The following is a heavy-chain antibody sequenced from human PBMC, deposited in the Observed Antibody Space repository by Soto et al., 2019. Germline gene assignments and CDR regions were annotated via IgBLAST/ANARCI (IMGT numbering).Heavy chain of an antibody. J-gene: IGHJ4*02. V-gene: IGHV4-34*01. CDR2: INHSGST. CDR3: ARSDGRY. Sequence: PSETLSLTYAVNGGSFSVYYWSWIRQPPGRGLEWVGEINHSGSTNYNPSLKSRVTMSVDTSKNQFSLKLSSVTAADTAVYYCARSDGRYWGQGTLVTVSS. CDR1: GGSFSVYY.